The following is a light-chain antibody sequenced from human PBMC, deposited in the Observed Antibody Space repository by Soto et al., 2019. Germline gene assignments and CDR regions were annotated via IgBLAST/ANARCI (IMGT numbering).Light chain of an antibody. CDR3: CSYAGSRTYL. CDR2: EDT. Sequence: QSVLTQPASVSGSPGQSITISCTGTSGDVGSYNFVSWYQQQPGKAPKLLIYEDTQRPSGVSNRFSGSKSGNTASLTISGLQADDEADYYCCSYAGSRTYLFGTGTKLTVL. CDR1: SGDVGSYNF. V-gene: IGLV2-23*01. J-gene: IGLJ1*01.